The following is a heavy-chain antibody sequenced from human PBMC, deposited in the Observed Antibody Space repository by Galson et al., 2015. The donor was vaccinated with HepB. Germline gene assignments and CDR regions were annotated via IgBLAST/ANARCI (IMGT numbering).Heavy chain of an antibody. CDR3: ARVGVVVPAAMVYHYYMDV. CDR1: GGSISSYY. D-gene: IGHD2-2*01. J-gene: IGHJ6*03. CDR2: IYSSGST. V-gene: IGHV4-59*01. Sequence: SETLSLTCTVSGGSISSYYWSWIRQPPGKGLEWIGYIYSSGSTNYNPSLKSRVTISVDTSKNQFSLKLSSVTAADTAVYYCARVGVVVPAAMVYHYYMDVWGKGTTVTVSS.